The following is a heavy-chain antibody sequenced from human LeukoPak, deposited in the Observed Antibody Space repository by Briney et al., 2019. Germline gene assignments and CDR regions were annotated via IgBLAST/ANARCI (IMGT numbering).Heavy chain of an antibody. D-gene: IGHD4/OR15-4a*01. V-gene: IGHV1-2*02. CDR3: AKDPHDYLTTTFDY. CDR2: ISPNSGGT. CDR1: GYTFTGYH. Sequence: ASVKVSCKTSGYTFTGYHIHWVRQAPGQGLEWMGWISPNSGGTNYAQKFQGRVTMTRDTSITTAYMDLSSLKSDDTAVYYCAKDPHDYLTTTFDYWGQGTLVTVSS. J-gene: IGHJ4*02.